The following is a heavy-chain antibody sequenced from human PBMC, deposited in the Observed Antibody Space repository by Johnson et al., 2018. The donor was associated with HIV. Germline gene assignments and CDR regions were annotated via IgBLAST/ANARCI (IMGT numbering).Heavy chain of an antibody. V-gene: IGHV3-23*04. CDR2: IHWNGGST. D-gene: IGHD4-23*01. Sequence: VQLVESGGGLIQPGGSLRLSCAASGFTVSGSAMHWVRQASGKGLEWVSGIHWNGGSTYYADSVKGRFTISRDNSKNTLYLQMNSLRAEDTAVYYCAKDYLRWPRQSGAFDIWGQGTMVTVSS. CDR3: AKDYLRWPRQSGAFDI. CDR1: GFTVSGSA. J-gene: IGHJ3*02.